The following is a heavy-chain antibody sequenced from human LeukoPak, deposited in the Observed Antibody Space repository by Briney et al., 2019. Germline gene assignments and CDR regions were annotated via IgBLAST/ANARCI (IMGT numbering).Heavy chain of an antibody. V-gene: IGHV4-59*01. J-gene: IGHJ2*01. CDR2: MSYTGST. CDR1: GVSINTYS. Sequence: NSSETLSLTCTVSGVSINTYSWSWVRQPPGKGLEWIGYMSYTGSTSYNPSLRSRVTISVDKSKNQFSLKLTSVTAADTAVYFCATDGYFEVWGRGTLVTVSS. CDR3: ATDGYFEV.